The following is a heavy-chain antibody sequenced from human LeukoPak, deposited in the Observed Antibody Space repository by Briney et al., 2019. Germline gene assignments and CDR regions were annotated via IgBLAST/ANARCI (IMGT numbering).Heavy chain of an antibody. J-gene: IGHJ4*02. D-gene: IGHD3-22*01. Sequence: ASVKVSCKASGGTFSSYAISWVRQAPGQGLEWMGGIIPIFGTANYAQKFQGRVTITADKSTSTAYMELSSLRSEDTAVYYCARGDGYDSSGYYYGHFDYWGQGTLVTVSS. CDR2: IIPIFGTA. CDR3: ARGDGYDSSGYYYGHFDY. V-gene: IGHV1-69*06. CDR1: GGTFSSYA.